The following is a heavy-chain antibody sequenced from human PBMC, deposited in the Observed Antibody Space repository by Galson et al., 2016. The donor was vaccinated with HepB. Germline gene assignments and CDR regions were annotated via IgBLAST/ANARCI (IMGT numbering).Heavy chain of an antibody. CDR1: GGSITSDY. Sequence: SETLSLTCTVSGGSITSDYWSWIRQPAGKGLEWIGRISTSGHIKYNPSLESRVTMSVDTSKNQFSLSLSSVTAADTAVYYCVRLLWPATRGAFHIWGQGTMVTVSS. J-gene: IGHJ3*02. V-gene: IGHV4-4*07. CDR2: ISTSGHI. D-gene: IGHD2-15*01. CDR3: VRLLWPATRGAFHI.